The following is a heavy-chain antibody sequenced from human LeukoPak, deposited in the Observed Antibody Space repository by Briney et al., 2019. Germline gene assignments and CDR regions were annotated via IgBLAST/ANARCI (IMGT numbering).Heavy chain of an antibody. D-gene: IGHD3-3*01. V-gene: IGHV3-23*01. CDR2: ISGSGGST. CDR3: AKLDDSLGMAFDY. Sequence: GGSLRLSCAASGFTFSSYAMSWVRQALGKGLEWVSAISGSGGSTYYADSVKGRFTISRDNSKNTLYLQMNSLRAEDTAVYYCAKLDDSLGMAFDYWGQGTLVTVSS. CDR1: GFTFSSYA. J-gene: IGHJ4*02.